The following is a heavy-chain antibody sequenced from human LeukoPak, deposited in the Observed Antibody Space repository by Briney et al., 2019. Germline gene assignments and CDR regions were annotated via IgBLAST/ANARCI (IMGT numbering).Heavy chain of an antibody. CDR2: ISGGSGST. V-gene: IGHV3-23*01. CDR3: AKHRFESGGYHSTA. Sequence: GGSLRLSCAASGFTFSSYAMSWVRQAPGKGLAWVSTISGGSGSTYCADSVKGRFTISRDNSKNTLYLQMNSLRDEDTAVYYCAKHRFESGGYHSTAWGQGTLVTVSS. J-gene: IGHJ5*02. CDR1: GFTFSSYA. D-gene: IGHD3-22*01.